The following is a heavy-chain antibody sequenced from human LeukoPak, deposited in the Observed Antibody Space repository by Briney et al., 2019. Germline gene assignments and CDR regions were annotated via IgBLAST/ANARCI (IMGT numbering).Heavy chain of an antibody. CDR3: AKGSKNIAVGGNIDY. CDR2: IRDSNRNT. D-gene: IGHD6-19*01. J-gene: IGHJ4*02. CDR1: GFNFGSFA. V-gene: IGHV3-23*01. Sequence: GGSLRLSCAASGFNFGSFAMNWVRQVPGKGLEWVALIRDSNRNTYYTDSVKGRFTISRDNSKNTLHLQMDSLRAEDAAVYYCAKGSKNIAVGGNIDYWGQGTLVTVSS.